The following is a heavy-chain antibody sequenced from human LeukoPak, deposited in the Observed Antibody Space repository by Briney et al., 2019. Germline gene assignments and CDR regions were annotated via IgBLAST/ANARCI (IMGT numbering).Heavy chain of an antibody. CDR2: INPNSGGT. CDR3: ARAPYCSSTSCYMRYFQH. V-gene: IGHV1-2*02. J-gene: IGHJ1*01. CDR1: GYTFTSYD. Sequence: ASVKVSCKASGYTFTSYDINWVRQATGQGLEWMGWINPNSGGTNYAQKFQGRVTMTRDTSISTAYMELSRLRSDDTAVYYCARAPYCSSTSCYMRYFQHWGQGTLVTVSS. D-gene: IGHD2-2*01.